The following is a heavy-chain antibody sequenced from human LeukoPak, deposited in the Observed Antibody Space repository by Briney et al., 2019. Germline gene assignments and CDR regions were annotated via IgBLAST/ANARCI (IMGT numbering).Heavy chain of an antibody. D-gene: IGHD4-17*01. CDR2: INDSGTT. V-gene: IGHV4-34*01. J-gene: IGHJ4*02. Sequence: SGTLSLTCAVYGGSFSGYYWSWIRQPPGKGLEWIGEINDSGTTNYNPSLKSRVIISVDTSRNQFSLKLSSVTAADTAVYYCARGLPQTVFDHWSQETLVTVSS. CDR3: ARGLPQTVFDH. CDR1: GGSFSGYY.